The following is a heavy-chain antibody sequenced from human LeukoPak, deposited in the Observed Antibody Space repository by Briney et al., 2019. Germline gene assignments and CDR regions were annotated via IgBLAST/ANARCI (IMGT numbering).Heavy chain of an antibody. V-gene: IGHV4-61*02. CDR3: ARELSGWSNSYYYYYMDV. CDR2: IYTSGST. CDR1: GGSISSGSYY. D-gene: IGHD6-19*01. J-gene: IGHJ6*03. Sequence: SQTLSLTCTVSGGSISSGSYYWSWIRQPAGKGLEWIGRIYTSGSTNYNPSLKSRVTISVDTSKNQFSLELSSVTAADTAVYYCARELSGWSNSYYYYYMDVWGKGTTVTISS.